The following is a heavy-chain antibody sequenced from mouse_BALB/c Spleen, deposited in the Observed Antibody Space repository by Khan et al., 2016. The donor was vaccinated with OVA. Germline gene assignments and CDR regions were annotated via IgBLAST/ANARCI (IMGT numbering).Heavy chain of an antibody. V-gene: IGHV1S81*02. Sequence: QVQLQQSGAELVNPGASVNLSCKASGYTLTSYWMHWVKQRPGQGLEWIGEINPSNGRTNYNEKFKSKATLTVDKSSSTAYMQLSSPTSEDSAVYYCARLLINLDYWGQGTTLTVSS. CDR3: ARLLINLDY. CDR1: GYTLTSYW. D-gene: IGHD2-1*01. CDR2: INPSNGRT. J-gene: IGHJ2*01.